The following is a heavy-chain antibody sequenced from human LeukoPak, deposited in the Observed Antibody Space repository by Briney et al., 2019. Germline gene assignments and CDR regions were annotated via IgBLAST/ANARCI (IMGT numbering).Heavy chain of an antibody. J-gene: IGHJ5*02. CDR3: ARRVGTALGAFHNWFDP. CDR1: GASISSSNYH. CDR2: ISDGGST. D-gene: IGHD4/OR15-4a*01. Sequence: SETLSLTCSVSGASISSSNYHWDWIRQPPGEGLEWIGSISDGGSTHYNPSLKSRVTMSVDTSKNQFSLKLRSVTAADTAVYYCARRVGTALGAFHNWFDPWGQGTLVTVSS. V-gene: IGHV4-39*01.